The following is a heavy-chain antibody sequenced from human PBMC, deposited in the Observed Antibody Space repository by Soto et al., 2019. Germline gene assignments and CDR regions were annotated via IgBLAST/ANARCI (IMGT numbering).Heavy chain of an antibody. V-gene: IGHV1-46*01. CDR3: ARVPSTRLGRSYWYFDL. CDR1: GYTFTSYY. D-gene: IGHD3-16*01. J-gene: IGHJ2*01. Sequence: ASVKVSCKASGYTFTSYYMHWVRQAPGQGLEWMGIINPSGGSTSYAQKFQGRVTMTRDTSTSTVYMELSSLRSEDTAVYYCARVPSTRLGRSYWYFDLWGRGTLVTVSS. CDR2: INPSGGST.